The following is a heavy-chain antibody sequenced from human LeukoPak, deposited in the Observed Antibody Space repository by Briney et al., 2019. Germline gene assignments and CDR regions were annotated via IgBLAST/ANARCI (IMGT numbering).Heavy chain of an antibody. CDR2: IYSGGST. D-gene: IGHD3-22*01. V-gene: IGHV3-53*01. Sequence: GGSLRLSCAASGFTLSSNYMSWVRQAPGKGLEWVSVIYSGGSTYYPDSVKGRFTISRDKSKHTLYLQMNSLRAEDTAVYYCARDRVGYYDSSGYSYYYYYGMDVWGQGTTVTVSS. CDR1: GFTLSSNY. CDR3: ARDRVGYYDSSGYSYYYYYGMDV. J-gene: IGHJ6*02.